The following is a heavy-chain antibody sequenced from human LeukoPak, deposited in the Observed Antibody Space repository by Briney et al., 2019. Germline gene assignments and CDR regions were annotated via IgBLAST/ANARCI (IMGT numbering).Heavy chain of an antibody. CDR1: GYTFTSYA. Sequence: GASVKVSCKASGYTFTSYAMNWVRQAPGQGLEWMGWINTNTGNPTYAQGFTGRFVSSLDTSVSTAYLQISSLKAEVTAVYDCARETRAPLASWGQGPLVPVSS. CDR3: ARETRAPLAS. CDR2: INTNTGNP. V-gene: IGHV7-4-1*02. J-gene: IGHJ4*02.